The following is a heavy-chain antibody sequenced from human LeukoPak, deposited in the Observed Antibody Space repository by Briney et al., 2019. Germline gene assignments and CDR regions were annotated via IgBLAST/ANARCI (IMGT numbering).Heavy chain of an antibody. J-gene: IGHJ4*02. CDR3: ATLEGGSGSYYSDY. V-gene: IGHV1-2*02. CDR2: INPNSGGT. D-gene: IGHD1-26*01. Sequence: ASVKVSCKASGYTFTGYYMHWVRQAPGQGREWMGWINPNSGGTNYAQKFQGRVTMTRDTSISTAYMELSRLRSDDTAVYYCATLEGGSGSYYSDYWGQGTLVTVSS. CDR1: GYTFTGYY.